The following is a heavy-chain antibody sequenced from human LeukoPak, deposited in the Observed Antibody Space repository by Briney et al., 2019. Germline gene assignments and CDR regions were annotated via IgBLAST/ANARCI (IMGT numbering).Heavy chain of an antibody. Sequence: GGSLRLSCAASGFTFDDYAMHWVRQAPGKGLEWVSAISGSGGSTYYADSVKGRFTISRDNSKNTLYLQMNSLRAEDTAVYYCAKDLGFFGELDYWGQGTLVTVSS. CDR1: GFTFDDYA. V-gene: IGHV3-23*01. CDR2: ISGSGGST. J-gene: IGHJ4*02. CDR3: AKDLGFFGELDY. D-gene: IGHD3-10*01.